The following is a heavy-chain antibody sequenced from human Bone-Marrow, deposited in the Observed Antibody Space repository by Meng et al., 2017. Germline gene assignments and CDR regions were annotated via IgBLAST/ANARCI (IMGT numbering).Heavy chain of an antibody. V-gene: IGHV3-15*02. D-gene: IGHD1-1*01. CDR1: GFTFSNAW. J-gene: IGHJ4*02. Sequence: VYLAGAGGSLRKPGGSLRLSGAADGFTFSNAWMSWVRQAAGRGLEWVARIKSKTDGETPDYAAPVKGRFTISRDDSKNTLYLQMHSLKTEDTAVYYCNWNDFGDYWGQGALVTVSS. CDR3: NWNDFGDY. CDR2: IKSKTDGETP.